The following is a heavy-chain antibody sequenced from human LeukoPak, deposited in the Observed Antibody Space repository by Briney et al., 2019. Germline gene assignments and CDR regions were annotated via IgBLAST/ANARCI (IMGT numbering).Heavy chain of an antibody. J-gene: IGHJ2*01. D-gene: IGHD6-19*01. CDR3: ARDGMAVAVGYFDL. CDR2: TYYRSKWYN. V-gene: IGHV6-1*01. CDR1: GDSVSSNSAT. Sequence: SQALSLTCAISGDSVSSNSATWNWIRQSPSRGLEWLGRTYYRSKWYNDYAASVKSRITIKPDTSKNQFSLQLNSVTPEDTAVYYCARDGMAVAVGYFDLWGRGTLVTVSS.